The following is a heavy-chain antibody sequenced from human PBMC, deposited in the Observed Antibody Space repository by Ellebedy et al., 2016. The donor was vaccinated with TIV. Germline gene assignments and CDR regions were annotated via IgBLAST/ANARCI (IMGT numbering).Heavy chain of an antibody. V-gene: IGHV3-23*01. CDR3: ATRIAAAGTVSEHYFDY. J-gene: IGHJ4*02. CDR2: ISAGGGST. Sequence: GESLKISCAASGFTFSNYAMSWVRQAPGKGLEWVSAISAGGGSTYYADSVRGRFTISRDNAKNSLYLQMNSLRAEDTAVYYCATRIAAAGTVSEHYFDYWGQGTLVTVSS. CDR1: GFTFSNYA. D-gene: IGHD6-13*01.